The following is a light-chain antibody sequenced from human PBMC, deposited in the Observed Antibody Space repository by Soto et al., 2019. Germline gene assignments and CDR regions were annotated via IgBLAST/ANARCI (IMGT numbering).Light chain of an antibody. Sequence: EMVLTQSPGTLSLSPGERATLSCRASQSVSSNYLAWYQQKPGQAPRLLIYGASTRATGIPDTFSGSGSGTDFTLTISSLEPEDFAVYYCQQYGSSPLTFGPGTKVDIK. CDR2: GAS. CDR1: QSVSSNY. J-gene: IGKJ3*01. CDR3: QQYGSSPLT. V-gene: IGKV3-20*01.